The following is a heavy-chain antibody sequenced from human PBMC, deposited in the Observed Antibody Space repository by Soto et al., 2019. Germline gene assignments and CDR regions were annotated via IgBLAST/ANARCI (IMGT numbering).Heavy chain of an antibody. CDR1: GDSVSSGTDS. J-gene: IGHJ5*02. CDR2: IFHSGNT. CDR3: ARGYGSASYWFDH. V-gene: IGHV4-30-2*01. D-gene: IGHD3-10*01. Sequence: SETLSLTCAVSGDSVSSGTDSWSWIRQPPGKGLEWIGYIFHSGNTNYNPSLRSRVTMSLDRSKNQISLNLTSVTAADTAVYYCARGYGSASYWFDHWGQGTLVTVSS.